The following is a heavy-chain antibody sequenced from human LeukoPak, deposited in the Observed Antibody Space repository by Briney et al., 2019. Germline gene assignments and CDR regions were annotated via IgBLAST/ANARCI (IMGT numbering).Heavy chain of an antibody. V-gene: IGHV4-4*07. Sequence: SETLSLTCTVSGGSISSYYWSWIRQPAGKGLEWIGRIYTSGSTNYNPSLKSRVTMSVDTSKNQFSLKLSSVTAADTAVYYCASLPLGSGSPGGWFDPWGQGTLVTVSS. D-gene: IGHD3-10*01. CDR1: GGSISSYY. CDR2: IYTSGST. J-gene: IGHJ5*02. CDR3: ASLPLGSGSPGGWFDP.